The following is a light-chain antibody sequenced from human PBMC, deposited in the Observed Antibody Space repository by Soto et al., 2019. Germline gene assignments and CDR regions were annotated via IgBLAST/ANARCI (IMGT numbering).Light chain of an antibody. J-gene: IGLJ3*02. CDR1: GSNVGTNY. V-gene: IGLV1-47*02. Sequence: QSVLTQPPSASGTPGQRVTISCSGSGSNVGTNYVYWYQQLPGTAPKLIIYSNNRRPSGVPDRFSGSKSGTSASLAISGLRSEDEADYYCAAWEDSLRGPVFGGGTKVTVL. CDR2: SNN. CDR3: AAWEDSLRGPV.